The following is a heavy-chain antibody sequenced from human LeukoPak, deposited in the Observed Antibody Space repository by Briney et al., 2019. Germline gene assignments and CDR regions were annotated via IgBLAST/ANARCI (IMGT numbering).Heavy chain of an antibody. Sequence: KPSETLSLTCTVSGGSVSSGSYYWSLIRQPPGKGLEWIGYIYYSGSTNYNPSLKSRVTISVDTSKNQFSLKLSSVTAADTAVYYCARFLLDYGTFDYWGQGTLVTVSS. J-gene: IGHJ4*02. V-gene: IGHV4-61*01. CDR1: GGSVSSGSYY. CDR3: ARFLLDYGTFDY. D-gene: IGHD4-17*01. CDR2: IYYSGST.